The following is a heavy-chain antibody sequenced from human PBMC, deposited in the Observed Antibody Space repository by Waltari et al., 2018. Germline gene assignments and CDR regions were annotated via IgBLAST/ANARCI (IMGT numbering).Heavy chain of an antibody. V-gene: IGHV3-33*01. CDR2: IWYDGSNK. Sequence: QVQLVESGGGVVQPGRSRRLSCAASGFPFSSFGINWLRQAPGKGLDWVAVIWYDGSNKYYADSVRGRFTISRDNSENTVYLQMDSLRVEDTAVYYCARDRGDSSGWLDYWGQGTLVTVSS. CDR3: ARDRGDSSGWLDY. CDR1: GFPFSSFG. J-gene: IGHJ4*02. D-gene: IGHD6-19*01.